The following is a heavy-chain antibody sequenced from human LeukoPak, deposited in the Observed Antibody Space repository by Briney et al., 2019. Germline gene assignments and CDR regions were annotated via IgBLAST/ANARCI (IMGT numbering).Heavy chain of an antibody. Sequence: GGSLRLSCAVSGFSVSDKYMSWVRQAPGKGLEWVSVFYTGGDKYYAAFVKGRFTISRDNAKNTLYLHMNGLRADDTAVYYCVYGGNSTCFDIWGQGTMVTVSS. V-gene: IGHV3-53*01. D-gene: IGHD4-23*01. CDR1: GFSVSDKY. CDR2: FYTGGDK. J-gene: IGHJ3*02. CDR3: VYGGNSTCFDI.